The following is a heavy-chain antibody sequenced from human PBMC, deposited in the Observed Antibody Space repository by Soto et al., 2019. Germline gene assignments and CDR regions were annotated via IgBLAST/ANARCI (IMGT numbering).Heavy chain of an antibody. CDR2: IYSGGST. J-gene: IGHJ6*02. Sequence: GGSLRLSCAASGFTVSSNYMSWVRQAPGKGLEWVSVIYSGGSTYYADSVKGRFTISRDNSKNTLYLQMNSLRAEDTAGYYCARDRISMVRGVIINYYGMDVWGQGTTVTVSS. V-gene: IGHV3-53*01. CDR3: ARDRISMVRGVIINYYGMDV. CDR1: GFTVSSNY. D-gene: IGHD3-10*01.